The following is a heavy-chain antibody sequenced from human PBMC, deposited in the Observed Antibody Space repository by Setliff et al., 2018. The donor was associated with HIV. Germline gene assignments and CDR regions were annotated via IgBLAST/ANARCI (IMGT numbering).Heavy chain of an antibody. CDR3: ARGSDTTGSPPELDP. J-gene: IGHJ5*02. CDR2: ISSDGSTT. D-gene: IGHD1-1*01. CDR1: GFTFNSYW. Sequence: LRLSCAASGFTFNSYWMHWVRQAPGKGLVWVSRISSDGSTTNYADSVKGRFTISRDSAENTLDLQMNSLRAEDTAVYYCARGSDTTGSPPELDPWGQGTLVTVSS. V-gene: IGHV3-74*01.